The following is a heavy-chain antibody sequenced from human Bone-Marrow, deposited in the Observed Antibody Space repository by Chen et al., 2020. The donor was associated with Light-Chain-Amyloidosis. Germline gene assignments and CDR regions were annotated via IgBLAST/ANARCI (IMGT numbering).Heavy chain of an antibody. CDR2: SSADGSTT. D-gene: IGHD2-2*03. CDR3: AKDGWATAPGF. J-gene: IGHJ4*02. CDR1: GFIFSNYA. Sequence: QVQVVESGGGVVQPGRSLRLSCEVSGFIFSNYAMHWVRQAPGRGLEWVAVSSADGSTTNYADSVKGRLTLSRDNSKNTLSLLMNTLRPEDTAVYYCAKDGWATAPGFWGQGMVATVSS. V-gene: IGHV3-30*18.